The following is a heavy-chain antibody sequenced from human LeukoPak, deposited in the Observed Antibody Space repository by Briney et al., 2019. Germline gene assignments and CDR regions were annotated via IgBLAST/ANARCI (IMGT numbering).Heavy chain of an antibody. CDR2: ISRSGGTT. V-gene: IGHV3-23*01. CDR1: GFTFTSYG. Sequence: GGSLRLSCAASGFTFTSYGMSWVRQAPGKGLEWVSGISRSGGTTYYAGSVKGRFTISRDNSKNTLYLQMNSLRGEDTAIYFCARSAGSGVFDNWGQGTLVTVSS. CDR3: ARSAGSGVFDN. D-gene: IGHD6-19*01. J-gene: IGHJ4*02.